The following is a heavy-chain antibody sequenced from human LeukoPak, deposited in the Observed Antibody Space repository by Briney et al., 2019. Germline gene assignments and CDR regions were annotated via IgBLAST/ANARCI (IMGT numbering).Heavy chain of an antibody. J-gene: IGHJ3*02. CDR2: IYHSGST. Sequence: PGTLSLTCAVSGGSISSSNWWSWVRQPPGKGLEWIGEIYHSGSTNYNPSLKSRVTISVDKSKNQFSLKLSSVTAADTAVYYCARSLTDRYGDSTATPFDIWGQGTMVTVSS. CDR1: GGSISSSNW. V-gene: IGHV4-4*03. CDR3: ARSLTDRYGDSTATPFDI. D-gene: IGHD4-17*01.